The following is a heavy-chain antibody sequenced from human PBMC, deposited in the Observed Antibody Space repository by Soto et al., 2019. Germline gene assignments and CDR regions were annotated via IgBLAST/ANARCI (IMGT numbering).Heavy chain of an antibody. CDR2: IYYNGST. J-gene: IGHJ4*02. D-gene: IGHD3-10*01. CDR3: PRAPLLLYFGEVIGAFDY. CDR1: GGSISSYY. V-gene: IGHV4-59*01. Sequence: QVQLQESGPRLVKPSETLSLTCTVSGGSISSYYWSWIRQPPGKGLEWIGYIYYNGSTNYNPSLKSRVTISIDTSKNQFSLKMSSVTAADTAVYYCPRAPLLLYFGEVIGAFDYWDQGTLVTVSS.